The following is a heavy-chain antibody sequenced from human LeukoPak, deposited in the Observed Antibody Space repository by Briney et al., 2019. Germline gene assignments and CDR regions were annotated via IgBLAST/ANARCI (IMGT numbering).Heavy chain of an antibody. CDR2: IYYSGST. J-gene: IGHJ4*02. Sequence: NSSETLSLTCTVSGGSISSYYWSWIRQPPGKGLEWIGYIYYSGSTNYNPSLKSRVTISVDTSKNQFSLKLSSVTAADTAVYYCARHAYFNSGSYWDYRGQGTLVTVSS. V-gene: IGHV4-59*08. D-gene: IGHD1-26*01. CDR1: GGSISSYY. CDR3: ARHAYFNSGSYWDY.